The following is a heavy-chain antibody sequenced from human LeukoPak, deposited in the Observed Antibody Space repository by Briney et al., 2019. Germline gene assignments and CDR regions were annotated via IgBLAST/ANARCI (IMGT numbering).Heavy chain of an antibody. CDR2: IKSKTDGGTT. CDR3: TTDRDSSGWSVDY. CDR1: GFTFSNAW. V-gene: IGHV3-15*01. D-gene: IGHD6-19*01. J-gene: IGHJ4*02. Sequence: GGSLRLSCAASGFTFSNAWMSWVRQAPGKGLEWVGRIKSKTDGGTTDYAARVKGRFTISRDDSKNTLYLQMNSLKTEDTAVYYCTTDRDSSGWSVDYWGQGTLVTVSS.